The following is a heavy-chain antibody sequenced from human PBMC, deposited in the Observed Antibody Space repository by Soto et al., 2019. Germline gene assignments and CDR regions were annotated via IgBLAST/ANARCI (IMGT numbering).Heavy chain of an antibody. V-gene: IGHV4-34*01. CDR3: ARGGVWSIAARAGWWFDR. Sequence: KTSETLSLTCAVYGGSFSGYYWSWLRQPPGKGLEWIGEINHSGSTNYNPSLKSRVTISVDTSKNQFSLKLSSVTAADTAVYYCARGGVWSIAARAGWWFDRWGQGTLVTVSS. D-gene: IGHD6-6*01. J-gene: IGHJ5*02. CDR1: GGSFSGYY. CDR2: INHSGST.